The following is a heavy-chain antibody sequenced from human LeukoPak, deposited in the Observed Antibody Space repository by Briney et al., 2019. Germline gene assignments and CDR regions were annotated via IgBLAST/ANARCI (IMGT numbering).Heavy chain of an antibody. CDR2: INHSGST. D-gene: IGHD4-23*01. Sequence: SETLSLTCAVYGGSFSGYYWSWIRQPPGKGLEWIGEINHSGSTNYNPSLKSRVTISVDTSKNQFSLKLSSVTAADTAVYYCVRFPGGPTTVGNCWGQGTLVTVSS. J-gene: IGHJ4*02. CDR1: GGSFSGYY. CDR3: VRFPGGPTTVGNC. V-gene: IGHV4-34*01.